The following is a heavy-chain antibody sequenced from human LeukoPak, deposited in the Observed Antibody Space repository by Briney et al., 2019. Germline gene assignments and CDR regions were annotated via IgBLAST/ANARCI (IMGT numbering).Heavy chain of an antibody. D-gene: IGHD3-16*01. CDR2: ISNDGSNQ. V-gene: IGHV3-30*04. CDR3: ARGGAGGNGFDY. J-gene: IGHJ4*02. Sequence: GRSLRLSCAASRFTFSTYVMHWVRQAPGKGLEWVAVISNDGSNQYCADSVKGRFTISRDNSNNTLYLQMNSLREEDTAVYFCARGGAGGNGFDYWGQGTLVTVSS. CDR1: RFTFSTYV.